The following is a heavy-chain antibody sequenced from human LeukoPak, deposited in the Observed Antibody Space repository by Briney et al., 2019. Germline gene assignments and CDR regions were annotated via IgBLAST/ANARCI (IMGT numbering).Heavy chain of an antibody. D-gene: IGHD3-9*01. Sequence: GGSLRLSCAASGFTFSDYYMSWIRQAPGKGLEWVSYIGRSGTTIHYADSVKGRFTSSWDNAKKSLYLQMNSLRAEDTAVYYCARSGRIYFDWLLDYWGQGTLVTVSS. CDR1: GFTFSDYY. V-gene: IGHV3-11*04. CDR2: IGRSGTTI. J-gene: IGHJ4*02. CDR3: ARSGRIYFDWLLDY.